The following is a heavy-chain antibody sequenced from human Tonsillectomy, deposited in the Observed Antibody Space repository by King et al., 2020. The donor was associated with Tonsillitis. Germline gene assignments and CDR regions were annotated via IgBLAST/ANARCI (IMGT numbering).Heavy chain of an antibody. D-gene: IGHD6-19*01. Sequence: VQLVESGGGLVQPGGSLRLTCLASGFTFSNFGMSWVRQAPGKGLEWVSLMAGVGGSSYYAASVKGRFTISRDNSKNTLFLQMDSLRPEDTAVYYCAKPKRQGSGWAKFDCWGQGSLVIVSS. CDR2: MAGVGGSS. CDR3: AKPKRQGSGWAKFDC. J-gene: IGHJ4*02. CDR1: GFTFSNFG. V-gene: IGHV3-23*04.